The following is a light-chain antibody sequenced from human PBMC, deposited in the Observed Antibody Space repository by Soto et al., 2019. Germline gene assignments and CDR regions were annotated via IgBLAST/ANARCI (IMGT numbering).Light chain of an antibody. CDR2: DAS. J-gene: IGKJ1*01. CDR3: QQAYNTPMT. CDR1: QAISTY. V-gene: IGKV1-39*01. Sequence: IQMTQSPSSLAASVGDRITITCRASQAISTYVNWYRQKSGAAPELLLYDASTLQSGVPSRFSGGDSGTDFTLAVTSLQLEDLATYYCQQAYNTPMTFGQGTKVEI.